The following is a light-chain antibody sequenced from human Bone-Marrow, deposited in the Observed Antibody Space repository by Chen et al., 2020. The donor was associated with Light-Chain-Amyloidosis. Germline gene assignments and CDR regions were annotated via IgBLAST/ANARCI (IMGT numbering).Light chain of an antibody. Sequence: SYVLTQPSSVSVAPGQTATIACGGNNIGSTSVHWYQQTPGQAPLLVVYDDSDRPSGIPERLSGSNSGSTATLTFSGVEAGDEADYYCQVWDRSSDRPVFGGGTKLTVL. CDR3: QVWDRSSDRPV. J-gene: IGLJ3*02. V-gene: IGLV3-21*02. CDR1: NIGSTS. CDR2: DDS.